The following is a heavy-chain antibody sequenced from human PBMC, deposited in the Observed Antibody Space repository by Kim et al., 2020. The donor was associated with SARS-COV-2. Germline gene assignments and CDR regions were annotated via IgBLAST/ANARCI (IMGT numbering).Heavy chain of an antibody. Sequence: SETLSLICAVYGGSFSGYYWSWIRQPPGKGLEWIGEINHSGSTNYNPSLKSRVTISVDTSKNQFSLKLRSVTAADTAVYYCARGRYSSSWYGQKDYFDYWGQGTLVTVSS. CDR2: INHSGST. CDR1: GGSFSGYY. CDR3: ARGRYSSSWYGQKDYFDY. J-gene: IGHJ4*02. D-gene: IGHD6-13*01. V-gene: IGHV4-34*01.